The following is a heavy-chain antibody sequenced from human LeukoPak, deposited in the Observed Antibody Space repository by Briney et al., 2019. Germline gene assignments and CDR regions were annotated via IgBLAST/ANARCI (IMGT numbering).Heavy chain of an antibody. CDR1: GFTFSSYA. CDR3: AKAAIAESSNWYGIDY. V-gene: IGHV3-23*01. CDR2: ISGSGGII. Sequence: GGSLRLSCAASGFTFSSYAMSWVRQAPGKGLEWVSAISGSGGIIYYADSVKGRFTISRDNSKNMLFLQMNSLSADDTAVYYCAKAAIAESSNWYGIDYWGQGTLVTVSS. J-gene: IGHJ4*02. D-gene: IGHD6-13*01.